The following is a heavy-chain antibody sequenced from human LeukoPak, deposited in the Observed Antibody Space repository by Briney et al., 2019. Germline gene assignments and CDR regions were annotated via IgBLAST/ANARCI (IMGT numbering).Heavy chain of an antibody. J-gene: IGHJ6*02. D-gene: IGHD2-15*01. Sequence: SETLSLTCTVSGGSISSGDYYWSWIRQPPGKGLEWIGYIYYSGSTYYNPSLKSRVTISVDTSKNQFSLKLSSVTAADTAVYYCARAGKVRYCSGGSCRKHYYYGMDVWGQGTTVTVSS. V-gene: IGHV4-30-4*01. CDR3: ARAGKVRYCSGGSCRKHYYYGMDV. CDR1: GGSISSGDYY. CDR2: IYYSGST.